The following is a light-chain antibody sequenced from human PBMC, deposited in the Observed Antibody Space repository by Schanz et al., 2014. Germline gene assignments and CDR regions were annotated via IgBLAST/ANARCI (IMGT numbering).Light chain of an antibody. CDR1: QSVSSTY. V-gene: IGKV3-20*01. CDR3: QQYGSSPDT. Sequence: EIVLTQSPGTLSLSPGERATLSCRASQSVSSTYLAWYQQKAGQAPRLLIYAASSRATGIPDRFSGSGSGTDFTLTISRLEPEDFAVYYCQQYGSSPDTFGQGTKLEIK. J-gene: IGKJ2*01. CDR2: AAS.